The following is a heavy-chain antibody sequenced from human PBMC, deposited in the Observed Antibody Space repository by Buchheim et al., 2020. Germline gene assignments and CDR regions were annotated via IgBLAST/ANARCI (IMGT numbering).Heavy chain of an antibody. CDR2: IIPILGIA. Sequence: QVQLVQSGAEVKKPGSSVKVSCKASGGTFSSYAISWVRQAPEQGLEWMGRIIPILGIANYAQKFQGRVTITADKSTSTAYMELSSLRSEDTAVYYCARALYYYDSSGYYASYYYYGMDVWGQGTT. D-gene: IGHD3-22*01. CDR1: GGTFSSYA. J-gene: IGHJ6*02. CDR3: ARALYYYDSSGYYASYYYYGMDV. V-gene: IGHV1-69*04.